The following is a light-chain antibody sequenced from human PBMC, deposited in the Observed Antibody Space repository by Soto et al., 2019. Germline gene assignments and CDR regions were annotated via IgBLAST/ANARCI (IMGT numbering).Light chain of an antibody. J-gene: IGKJ2*01. CDR3: QQYNSYSGYT. Sequence: DIQMTQSPSTLSASVGDRVTITCRASQSISSWLAWYQQKPGKATKLLIYDASSLESGVPSRFSGSGSGTECTLTISSLQPDDFATYYCQQYNSYSGYTFGQGTKLEIK. CDR1: QSISSW. CDR2: DAS. V-gene: IGKV1-5*01.